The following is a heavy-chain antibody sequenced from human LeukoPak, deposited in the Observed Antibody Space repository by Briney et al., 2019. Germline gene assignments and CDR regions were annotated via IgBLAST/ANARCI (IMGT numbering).Heavy chain of an antibody. CDR2: IYSGGST. Sequence: PGGSLRLSCAASGFTVSSNYMSSVRQAPGKGLEWVSDIYSGGSTYYADSVKGRFTISRDNAKNSLYLQMNSLRAEDTAVYYCARDAYYYGSSFDYWGQGTLVTVSS. CDR3: ARDAYYYGSSFDY. D-gene: IGHD3-10*01. CDR1: GFTVSSNY. V-gene: IGHV3-66*01. J-gene: IGHJ4*02.